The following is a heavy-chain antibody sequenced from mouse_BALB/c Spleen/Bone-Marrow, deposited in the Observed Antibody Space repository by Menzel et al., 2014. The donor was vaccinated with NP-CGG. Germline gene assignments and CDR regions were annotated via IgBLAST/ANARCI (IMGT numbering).Heavy chain of an antibody. Sequence: EVKLVESGPGLVKPSQSLSLTCTVTGYSITSDYAWNWIRQFPGNKLEWMGYINYSGSTSYNPSLKSRISITRDTSENQFFLQVNSVTTEDTATYYCARDYYCSSYFDYWGQGTTLTVSS. CDR3: ARDYYCSSYFDY. D-gene: IGHD1-1*01. CDR1: GYSITSDYA. CDR2: INYSGST. J-gene: IGHJ2*01. V-gene: IGHV3-2*02.